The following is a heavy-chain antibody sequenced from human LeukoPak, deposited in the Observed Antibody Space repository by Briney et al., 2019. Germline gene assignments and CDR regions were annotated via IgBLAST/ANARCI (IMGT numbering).Heavy chain of an antibody. CDR1: GYTFTGYY. V-gene: IGHV1-2*06. J-gene: IGHJ4*02. CDR3: ARRYCSGGSCYSIDY. Sequence: ASVKVSCKASGYTFTGYYMHWVRQAPGQGLEWMGRIDPNSGGTNYAQKFRGRVTMTRDTSISTAYMELSRLRSDDTAVYYCARRYCSGGSCYSIDYWGQGTLVTVSS. D-gene: IGHD2-15*01. CDR2: IDPNSGGT.